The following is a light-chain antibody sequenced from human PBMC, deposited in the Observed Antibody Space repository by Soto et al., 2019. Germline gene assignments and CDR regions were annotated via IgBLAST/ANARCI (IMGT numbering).Light chain of an antibody. Sequence: QSALTQPASVSGSPGQSITISCTGTSSDVGGYNYVSWYQQHPGKAPKLMIYDVSNRPSGVSTRFSGSKSGNTASLTISGLQDEDEADYSCSSYTSSSTLVVFGGGTKLTVL. V-gene: IGLV2-14*01. CDR1: SSDVGGYNY. CDR2: DVS. CDR3: SSYTSSSTLVV. J-gene: IGLJ2*01.